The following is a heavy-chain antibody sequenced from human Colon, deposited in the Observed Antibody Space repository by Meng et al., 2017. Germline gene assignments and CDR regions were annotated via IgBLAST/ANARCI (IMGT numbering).Heavy chain of an antibody. J-gene: IGHJ4*02. CDR1: GGSVSRPRYY. CDR3: ARGRGSYSSIDF. V-gene: IGHV4-61*03. Sequence: QGERQGSGPRPGRPAQTLSLTCPLSGGSVSRPRYYWGWIPQTPGKGLEWIGYVYYTGSANYNPSLKSRVTISVDTSKNHFSLNLTSVTAADTAVYYCARGRGSYSSIDFWGQGTLVTVSS. D-gene: IGHD1-26*01. CDR2: VYYTGSA.